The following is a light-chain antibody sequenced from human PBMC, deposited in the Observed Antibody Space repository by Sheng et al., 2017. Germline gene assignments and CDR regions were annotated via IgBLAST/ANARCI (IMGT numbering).Light chain of an antibody. CDR3: QTWGTGIRV. V-gene: IGLV4-69*01. J-gene: IGLJ3*02. Sequence: QLVLTQSPSASASLGVSVKLSCTLSSGHSTYAIAWHQQQPEKGPRFLMRVNNDGSHTKGYDIPDRFSGSSSGAERYLAISSLQSEDEADYYCQTWGTGIRVFGGGTRLTVL. CDR1: SGHSTYA. CDR2: VNNDGSH.